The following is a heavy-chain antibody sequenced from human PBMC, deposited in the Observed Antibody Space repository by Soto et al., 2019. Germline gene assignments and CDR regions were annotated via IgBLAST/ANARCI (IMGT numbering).Heavy chain of an antibody. CDR2: VYSTGGT. D-gene: IGHD1-1*01. CDR3: VRQGIRNLHGLVDV. J-gene: IGHJ6*02. CDR1: SGPTSSHN. Sequence: QVQLQQSGPGLVKPSETLSLTCSVSSGPTSSHNWGWIRQTPGRGLEWIGYVYSTGGTSYNPSLNSRVTISADTSTNHISLTLTSVTAADTAVYYCVRQGIRNLHGLVDVWGQGTTVRVSS. V-gene: IGHV4-59*08.